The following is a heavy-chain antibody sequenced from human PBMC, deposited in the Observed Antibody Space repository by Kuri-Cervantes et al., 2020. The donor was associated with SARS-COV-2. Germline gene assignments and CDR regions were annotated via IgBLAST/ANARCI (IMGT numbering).Heavy chain of an antibody. Sequence: GESLKISCAASGFTFSSYAMHWVRQAPGKGLVWVSRINSDGSSTSYADSVKGRFTISRDNSKNTLYLQMNSLRAEDTAVYYCARGKSRENPDVLDYWGQGTLVTVSS. D-gene: IGHD5-24*01. CDR1: GFTFSSYA. CDR3: ARGKSRENPDVLDY. V-gene: IGHV3-74*01. CDR2: INSDGSST. J-gene: IGHJ4*02.